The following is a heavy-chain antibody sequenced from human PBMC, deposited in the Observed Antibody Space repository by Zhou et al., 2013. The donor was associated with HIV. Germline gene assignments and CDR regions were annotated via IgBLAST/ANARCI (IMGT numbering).Heavy chain of an antibody. CDR2: ISAYNGDT. CDR3: ATEKLVGLVDAFDI. D-gene: IGHD6-13*01. J-gene: IGHJ3*02. V-gene: IGHV1-18*01. Sequence: QVQLVQSGAEVKTPGASVKVSCKASGYTFTNYDINWVRQAPGQGLEWMGWISAYNGDTNYAQKFQGRVTMTTDTSTNTVYMGLRSLRSDDTAVYYCATEKLVGLVDAFDIWGQGTMVTVSS. CDR1: GYTFTNYD.